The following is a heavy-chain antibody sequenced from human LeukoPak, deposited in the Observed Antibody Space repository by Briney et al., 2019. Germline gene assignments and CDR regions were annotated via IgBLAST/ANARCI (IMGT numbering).Heavy chain of an antibody. V-gene: IGHV3-66*01. Sequence: GGSLRLSCAASGFTVSSNYMSWVRQAPGKGLEWVSVIYSGGSTYYADSVKGRFTISRDNSKNTLYLQMNSLRAEDTAVYYCARGHWYGSGDYFDYWGQGTLVTVSS. J-gene: IGHJ4*02. CDR2: IYSGGST. CDR3: ARGHWYGSGDYFDY. CDR1: GFTVSSNY. D-gene: IGHD3-10*01.